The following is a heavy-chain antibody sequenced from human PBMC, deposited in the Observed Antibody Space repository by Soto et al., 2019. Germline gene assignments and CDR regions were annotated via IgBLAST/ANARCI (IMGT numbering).Heavy chain of an antibody. Sequence: QVQLVESGGGVVQPGRSLRLSCAASGFTFSSYAMHWVRQAPGKGLEWVALISYDGSNKYYADSVKGRFTISRDNSKNKLYLQMDSLRVEDTAVYYCAREPYNTWPFDYWGQGTLVTVSS. V-gene: IGHV3-30-3*01. CDR3: AREPYNTWPFDY. CDR2: ISYDGSNK. CDR1: GFTFSSYA. D-gene: IGHD1-20*01. J-gene: IGHJ4*02.